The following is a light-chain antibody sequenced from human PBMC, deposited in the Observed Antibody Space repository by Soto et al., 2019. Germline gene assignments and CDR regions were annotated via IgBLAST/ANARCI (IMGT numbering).Light chain of an antibody. CDR1: QSINNRY. V-gene: IGKV3-20*01. Sequence: EIVLTQSPGTLSLSPGERATLSSRASQSINNRYLAWYQQKPGQAPRLLIYAASSRATGIPDRFSGSGSGIDFTLTISRLEPEDFAVYYCQQFGSSLGFTFGPGTKVDI. CDR3: QQFGSSLGFT. J-gene: IGKJ3*01. CDR2: AAS.